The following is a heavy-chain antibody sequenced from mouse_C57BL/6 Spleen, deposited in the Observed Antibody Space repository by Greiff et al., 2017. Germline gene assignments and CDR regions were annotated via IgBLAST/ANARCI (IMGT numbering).Heavy chain of an antibody. V-gene: IGHV1-72*01. J-gene: IGHJ2*01. CDR2: IDPNSGGT. CDR1: GYTFTSYW. D-gene: IGHD2-4*01. CDR3: TRNDDYDRVDY. Sequence: QVQLQQPGAELVKPGASVKLSCKASGYTFTSYWMHWVKQRPGRGLEWIGRIDPNSGGTKYNEKFKSKATLTVDKHTSTSYMQRSSLTSEYSAVYYYTRNDDYDRVDYWGQGTTLTVSS.